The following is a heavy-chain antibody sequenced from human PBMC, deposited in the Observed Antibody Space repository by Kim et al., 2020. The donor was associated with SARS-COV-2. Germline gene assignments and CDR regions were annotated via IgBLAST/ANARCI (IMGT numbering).Heavy chain of an antibody. CDR2: INSDGSST. CDR1: GFTFSTYW. V-gene: IGHV3-74*01. Sequence: GGSLRLSCAVSGFTFSTYWMHWVRQAPGKGLVWVSRINSDGSSTTYADSVKGRFTISRDNAKNTLYLQMNSLRAEDTAVYYCARIFGGNTAIEYWGQGTLVTVSS. D-gene: IGHD2-15*01. CDR3: ARIFGGNTAIEY. J-gene: IGHJ4*02.